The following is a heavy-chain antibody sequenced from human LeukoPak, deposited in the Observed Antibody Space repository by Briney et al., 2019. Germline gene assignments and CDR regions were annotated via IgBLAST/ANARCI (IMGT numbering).Heavy chain of an antibody. CDR3: GGGWLNLDY. J-gene: IGHJ4*02. CDR1: GGSFSGYY. CDR2: INHSGST. Sequence: SETLSLTCAVYGGSFSGYYWSWIRQPPGKGLEWIGEINHSGSTNYNPSLKSRVTISVDTPKNQFSLKLSSVTAADTAVYYCGGGWLNLDYWGQGTLVTASS. V-gene: IGHV4-34*01. D-gene: IGHD6-19*01.